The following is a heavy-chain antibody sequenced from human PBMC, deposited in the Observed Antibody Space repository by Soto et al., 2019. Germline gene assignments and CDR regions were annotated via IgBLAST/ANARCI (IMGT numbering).Heavy chain of an antibody. V-gene: IGHV4-4*02. Sequence: QVQLQESGPGLVNPSGTLSLTCAVSSASISISNWWSWVRQAPGMGLEWIGEIHHGGSTNYSPSLTSRVTISVDKSKNQFSLKLNSVTAADTAVYYCARVGFCRGTTCSSEDSYSYMDVWGKGTPVTVSS. D-gene: IGHD2-2*01. CDR2: IHHGGST. J-gene: IGHJ6*03. CDR1: SASISISNW. CDR3: ARVGFCRGTTCSSEDSYSYMDV.